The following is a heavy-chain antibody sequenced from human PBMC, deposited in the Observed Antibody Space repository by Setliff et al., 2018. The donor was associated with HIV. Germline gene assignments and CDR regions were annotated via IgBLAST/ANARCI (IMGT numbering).Heavy chain of an antibody. J-gene: IGHJ4*02. CDR2: IHTSGST. CDR1: GGSISSGSYY. D-gene: IGHD2-15*01. CDR3: ARGLYCSGGSCSFDY. V-gene: IGHV4-61*09. Sequence: SETLSLTCTVSGGSISSGSYYWSWIRQPAGKGLEWIGHIHTSGSTNYNPSLKSRVTISVDTSKNQFSLKLSSVTAADTAVYYCARGLYCSGGSCSFDYWGQGTLVTVSS.